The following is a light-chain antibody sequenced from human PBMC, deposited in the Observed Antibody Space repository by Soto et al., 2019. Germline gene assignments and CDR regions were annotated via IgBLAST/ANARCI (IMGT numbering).Light chain of an antibody. J-gene: IGKJ2*01. CDR2: GAS. CDR3: QQYRSSPPYT. Sequence: EIVLTQSPGTLSLSPGERATLSCRASQSVSSNYLAWYQQKPGQAPRLVIYGASNRATGIPDRFSGSGSGTAFTLTINTPAPADFPVYYCQQYRSSPPYTFGQRTKLHIK. V-gene: IGKV3-20*01. CDR1: QSVSSNY.